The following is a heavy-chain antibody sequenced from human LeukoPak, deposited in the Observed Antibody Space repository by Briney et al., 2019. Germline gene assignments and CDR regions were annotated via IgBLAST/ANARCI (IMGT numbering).Heavy chain of an antibody. J-gene: IGHJ4*02. CDR3: ARDYCSTSFCYDN. V-gene: IGHV3-33*01. CDR1: GFTFRNYG. Sequence: GGSLRLSCAASGFTFRNYGMHWVRQSPDKGLEWVAAIWYDGSKRLYADSVKGRFTISRDDPENALYLQMNSLRAEDTALYYCARDYCSTSFCYDNWGQGILVIVSS. D-gene: IGHD2-2*01. CDR2: IWYDGSKR.